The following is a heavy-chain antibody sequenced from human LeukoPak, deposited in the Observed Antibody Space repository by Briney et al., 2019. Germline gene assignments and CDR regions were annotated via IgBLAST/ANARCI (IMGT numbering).Heavy chain of an antibody. CDR3: TTWSHYYDSSGPSYFDY. J-gene: IGHJ4*02. CDR2: IKSKSDGGTT. CDR1: GFTVSNAW. D-gene: IGHD3-22*01. V-gene: IGHV3-15*01. Sequence: GGSLRLSCAASGFTVSNAWMSWVRQAPGKGLEWVGRIKSKSDGGTTDYATSVKGRFTISRDDSKNTLYLQMNSLKTEDTAVYYCTTWSHYYDSSGPSYFDYWGQGTLVTVSS.